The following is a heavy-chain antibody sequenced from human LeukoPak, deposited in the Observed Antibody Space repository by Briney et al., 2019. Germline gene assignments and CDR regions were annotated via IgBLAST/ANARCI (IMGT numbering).Heavy chain of an antibody. V-gene: IGHV4-34*01. CDR2: INHSGST. CDR1: GGSFSGYY. D-gene: IGHD3-16*01. J-gene: IGHJ6*03. CDR3: ARSVLDETYYMDV. Sequence: PSETLSLTCAVYGGSFSGYYWSWIRQPPGKGLEWIGEINHSGSTNYNPSLKSRVTISVDTSKNQFSLKLSSVTAADTAVYYCARSVLDETYYMDVWGKGTTVTVSS.